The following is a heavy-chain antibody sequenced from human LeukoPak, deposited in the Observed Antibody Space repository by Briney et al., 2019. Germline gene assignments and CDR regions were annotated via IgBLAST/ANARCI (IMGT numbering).Heavy chain of an antibody. CDR2: MNPSSGNT. V-gene: IGHV1-8*01. CDR3: ARGLLLWFGELSNPYNWFDP. CDR1: GYTFTSYD. D-gene: IGHD3-10*01. Sequence: ASVEVSCKASGYTFTSYDINWVRQATGQGLEWMGWMNPSSGNTGYAQKFQGRVTMTRNTSISTAYMELSSLRSEDTAVYYCARGLLLWFGELSNPYNWFDPWGQGTLVTVSS. J-gene: IGHJ5*02.